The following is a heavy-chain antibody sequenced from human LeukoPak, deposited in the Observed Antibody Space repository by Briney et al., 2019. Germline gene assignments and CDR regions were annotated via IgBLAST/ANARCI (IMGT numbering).Heavy chain of an antibody. D-gene: IGHD3-10*01. J-gene: IGHJ6*02. Sequence: PGGSLRLSCAASGFTFSDYYMSWIRQAPGKGLEWVSYISSSGSSKYYADSVKGRSTISRDNAKNSLYLQMNSLRAEDTAVYYCARYYGSGSLYYGMDVRGQGTTVTVSS. CDR3: ARYYGSGSLYYGMDV. V-gene: IGHV3-11*01. CDR2: ISSSGSSK. CDR1: GFTFSDYY.